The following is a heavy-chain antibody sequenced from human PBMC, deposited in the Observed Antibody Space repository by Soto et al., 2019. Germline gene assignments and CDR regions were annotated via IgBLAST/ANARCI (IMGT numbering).Heavy chain of an antibody. J-gene: IGHJ6*03. V-gene: IGHV1-24*01. CDR2: FDPEDGET. CDR1: GYTLTELS. Sequence: ASVKVSCKVSGYTLTELSMHWVRQAPGKGLEWMGGFDPEDGETIYAQKFQGRVTMTEDTSTDTAYMELSSLRSEDTAVYYCATVSPANVVPAAIVISDYYYMDVWGKGTTVTVSS. CDR3: ATVSPANVVPAAIVISDYYYMDV. D-gene: IGHD2-2*01.